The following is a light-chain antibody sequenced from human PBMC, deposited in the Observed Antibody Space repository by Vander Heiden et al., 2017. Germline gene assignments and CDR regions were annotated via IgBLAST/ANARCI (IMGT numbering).Light chain of an antibody. V-gene: IGLV1-47*01. J-gene: IGLJ2*01. Sequence: QSVLTQPRSASGTPGQGVTTSFSGSSSNIGSNYVYWYQQLPGPAPILLIYKNNQRPSGVPDRFSGSKSGTSASLAISGLRSEDEADYYCAAWDDSLGAEVFGGGTKLTVL. CDR1: SSNIGSNY. CDR3: AAWDDSLGAEV. CDR2: KNN.